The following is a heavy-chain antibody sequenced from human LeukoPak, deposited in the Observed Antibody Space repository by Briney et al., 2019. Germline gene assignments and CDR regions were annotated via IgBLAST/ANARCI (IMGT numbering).Heavy chain of an antibody. J-gene: IGHJ4*02. CDR3: ARHRSKCLQSSFDY. V-gene: IGHV4-39*01. CDR1: GGSISSSSYY. D-gene: IGHD5-24*01. CDR2: IYYSGST. Sequence: SETLSLTCTVSGGSISSSSYYWGWIRQPPGKGLEWIGSIYYSGSTYYNPSLKSRVTISVDTSKNQFSLKLSSQTAADTAVYYCARHRSKCLQSSFDYWGQGTLVTVSS.